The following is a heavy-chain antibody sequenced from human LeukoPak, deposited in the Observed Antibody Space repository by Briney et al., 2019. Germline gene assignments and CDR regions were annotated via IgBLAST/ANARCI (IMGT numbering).Heavy chain of an antibody. CDR1: GGTFSTYV. D-gene: IGHD4-17*01. V-gene: IGHV1-69*06. Sequence: ASVKVSCKASGGTFSTYVISWVRQAPGQGLEWMGGIIPVFGTANYAEKFQDKATITADKSTSTPYMELSSLKSEATAVYFFARYGHSPFFDYWGQGTLVIVSS. CDR2: IIPVFGTA. J-gene: IGHJ4*02. CDR3: ARYGHSPFFDY.